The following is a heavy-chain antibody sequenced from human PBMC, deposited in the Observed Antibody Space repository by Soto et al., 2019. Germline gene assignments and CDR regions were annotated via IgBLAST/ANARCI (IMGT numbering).Heavy chain of an antibody. V-gene: IGHV1-18*04. CDR1: GYTFTSYG. J-gene: IGHJ4*02. D-gene: IGHD2-8*02. CDR3: ARVPRGTTGPYFDY. Sequence: ASVKVSCKASGYTFTSYGISWVRQAPGQGLEWMEWISAYNGNTNYAQKLQGRVTMTTDTSTSTAYMELRSLRSDDTAVYYCARVPRGTTGPYFDYWGQGTVVTVSS. CDR2: ISAYNGNT.